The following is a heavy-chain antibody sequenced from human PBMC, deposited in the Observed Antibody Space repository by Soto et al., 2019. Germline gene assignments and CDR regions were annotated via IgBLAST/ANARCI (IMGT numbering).Heavy chain of an antibody. CDR2: ISGSSTYM. CDR1: GFTFSSYS. CDR3: ARARECDAITCYGVGDF. D-gene: IGHD3-9*01. V-gene: IGHV3-21*01. Sequence: VQLVESGGGVVQPGRSLRLSCAASGFTFSSYSMNWVRQTPGKGLEWVSSISGSSTYMYYADSVKGRFTISRDNAKNSLYLQMNSLRAEDTAVYYSARARECDAITCYGVGDFWGQGSLVTVSP. J-gene: IGHJ4*02.